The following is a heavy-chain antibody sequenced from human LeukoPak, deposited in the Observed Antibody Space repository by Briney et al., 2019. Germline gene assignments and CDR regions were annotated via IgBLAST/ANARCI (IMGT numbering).Heavy chain of an antibody. V-gene: IGHV3-48*04. Sequence: GGSLRLSCAASGFTFSSYSMNWVRQAPGKGLEWVSYISSSSSTIYYADSVKGRFTISRDNAKNSLYLQMNSLRAEDTAVYYCARDPGRSGGSCYSDYWGQGTLVTVSS. D-gene: IGHD2-15*01. J-gene: IGHJ4*02. CDR3: ARDPGRSGGSCYSDY. CDR2: ISSSSSTI. CDR1: GFTFSSYS.